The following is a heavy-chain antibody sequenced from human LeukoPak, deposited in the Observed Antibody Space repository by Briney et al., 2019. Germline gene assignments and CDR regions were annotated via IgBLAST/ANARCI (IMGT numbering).Heavy chain of an antibody. CDR3: ARRFARNWYFDL. CDR1: NGSISSYY. Sequence: SETLSLTCTVSNGSISSYYWIWIRQPPGKGLEWIGSIYYSGTTKYHPSLRSRVAISVDTSKEQFSLMLTSVTAADTAIYYCARRFARNWYFDLWGRGTLVTVSS. CDR2: IYYSGTT. D-gene: IGHD3-16*01. V-gene: IGHV4-59*08. J-gene: IGHJ2*01.